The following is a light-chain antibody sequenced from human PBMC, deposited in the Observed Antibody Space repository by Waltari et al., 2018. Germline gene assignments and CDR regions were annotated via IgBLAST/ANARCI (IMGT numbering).Light chain of an antibody. Sequence: QSVLTQPPSVSGAPGQRVTISCTGRNSNIGAGYDVQWYQQLPGTPPKLLISGSSNRHSGVPGRFSGSKSGTSAALAITGLQAEDEADYYCQSYDSSLSGCVFGTGTKVTVL. CDR3: QSYDSSLSGCV. CDR1: NSNIGAGYD. V-gene: IGLV1-40*01. CDR2: GSS. J-gene: IGLJ1*01.